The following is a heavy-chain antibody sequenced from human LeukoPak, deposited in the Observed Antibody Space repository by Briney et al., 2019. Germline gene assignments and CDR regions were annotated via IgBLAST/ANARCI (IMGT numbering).Heavy chain of an antibody. D-gene: IGHD3-3*01. V-gene: IGHV3-21*01. J-gene: IGHJ4*02. Sequence: PGGSLSLSCAASGFTFSSYSMNWVRQAPGKGLEWVSSISSSSSYIYYADSVKGRFTISRDNAKNSLYLQMNSLRAEDTAVYYCARDAAIYDFWSGHSGYTDYWGQGTLVTVSS. CDR3: ARDAAIYDFWSGHSGYTDY. CDR2: ISSSSSYI. CDR1: GFTFSSYS.